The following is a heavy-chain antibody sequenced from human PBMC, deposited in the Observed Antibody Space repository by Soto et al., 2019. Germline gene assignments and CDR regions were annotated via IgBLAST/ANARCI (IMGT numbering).Heavy chain of an antibody. CDR2: IYYSGST. V-gene: IGHV4-59*08. D-gene: IGHD5-12*01. CDR1: GGSISSYY. CDR3: ARHHGYNWSGLDY. J-gene: IGHJ4*02. Sequence: SETLSLTCTVSGGSISSYYWSWIRQPPGKGLEWIGYIYYSGSTNYNPSLKSRVTISVDTSKNQFSLKLSSVTAADTAVYYCARHHGYNWSGLDYWGQGTLVTVSS.